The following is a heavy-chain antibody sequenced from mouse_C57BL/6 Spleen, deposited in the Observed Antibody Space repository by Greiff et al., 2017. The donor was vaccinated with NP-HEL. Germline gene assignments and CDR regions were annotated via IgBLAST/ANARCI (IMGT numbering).Heavy chain of an antibody. CDR2: INPSTGGT. CDR3: ARSDDGYPWFAY. Sequence: EVKLEESGPELVKPGASVKISCKASGYSFTGYYMNWVKQSPEKSLEWIGEINPSTGGTTYNQKFKAKATLTVDKSSSTAYMQLKSLTSEDSAVYYCARSDDGYPWFAYWGQGTLVTVSA. CDR1: GYSFTGYY. J-gene: IGHJ3*01. V-gene: IGHV1-42*01. D-gene: IGHD2-3*01.